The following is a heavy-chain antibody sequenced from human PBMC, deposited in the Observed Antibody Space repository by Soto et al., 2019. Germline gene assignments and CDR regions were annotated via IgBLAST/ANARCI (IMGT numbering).Heavy chain of an antibody. CDR3: AIYCSGGSCYSVFDY. Sequence: ASVKVSCKASGYTFTSYGISWVRQAPGQGLEWMGWISAYNGNTNYAQKLQGRVTMTTDTSTSTAYMELRSLRSDDTAVYYCAIYCSGGSCYSVFDYWGKGTLVPAAS. CDR2: ISAYNGNT. V-gene: IGHV1-18*01. J-gene: IGHJ4*02. D-gene: IGHD2-15*01. CDR1: GYTFTSYG.